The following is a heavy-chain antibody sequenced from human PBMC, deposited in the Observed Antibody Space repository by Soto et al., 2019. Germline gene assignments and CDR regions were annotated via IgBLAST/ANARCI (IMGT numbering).Heavy chain of an antibody. J-gene: IGHJ6*02. CDR1: GFTFTSYG. CDR3: ARYGPYSSPGRRYYYGVDV. CDR2: ISAYNGNT. V-gene: IGHV1-18*01. Sequence: GASVKVSCKASGFTFTSYGFTWVRQAPGQGLEWMGWISAYNGNTDYAQKVQGRVTMATDTSTSTAYMELRSLRSDDTAVYYCARYGPYSSPGRRYYYGVDVWGQGTTVTVSS. D-gene: IGHD5-18*01.